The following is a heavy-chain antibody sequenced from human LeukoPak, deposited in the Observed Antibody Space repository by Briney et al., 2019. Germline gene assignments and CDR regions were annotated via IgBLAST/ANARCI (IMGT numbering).Heavy chain of an antibody. D-gene: IGHD2-21*01. CDR2: ISGSSSTI. Sequence: GGSLRLSCEASGITFSSYSMNWVRQAPGKGLERVSYISGSSSTIYYADSVKGRFTISRDNAKNSLYLQMNSLRAEDTAVYYCARVGIVDYWGQGTLVTVSS. V-gene: IGHV3-48*04. CDR1: GITFSSYS. CDR3: ARVGIVDY. J-gene: IGHJ4*02.